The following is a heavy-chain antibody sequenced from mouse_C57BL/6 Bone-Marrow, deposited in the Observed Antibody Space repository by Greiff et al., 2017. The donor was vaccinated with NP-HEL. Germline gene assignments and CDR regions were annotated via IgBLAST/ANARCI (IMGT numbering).Heavy chain of an antibody. V-gene: IGHV1-19*01. CDR3: ARSDYGNYDRYFDV. D-gene: IGHD2-1*01. J-gene: IGHJ1*03. CDR2: INPYNGGT. Sequence: EVQLHQSGPVLVKPGASVKMSCKASGYTFPDYYMNWVKQSHGKSLEWIGVINPYNGGTSYNQKFKGKATLTVDKSSSTAYMELNSLTSEDSAVYYCARSDYGNYDRYFDVWGTGTTVTVSS. CDR1: GYTFPDYY.